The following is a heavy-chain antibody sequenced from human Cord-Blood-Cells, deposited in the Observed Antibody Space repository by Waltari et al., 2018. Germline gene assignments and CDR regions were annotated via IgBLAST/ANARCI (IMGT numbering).Heavy chain of an antibody. Sequence: EVQLVESGGGLVKPGGSLRLSCAASGFTFSNAWMSWVLQAPGKGLEWVGRIKSKTDGGTTDYAAPVKGRFTISRDDSKNTLYLQMNSLKTEDTAVYYCARDLPISSSWYLSFDYWGQGTLVTVSS. CDR2: IKSKTDGGTT. V-gene: IGHV3-15*01. CDR1: GFTFSNAW. J-gene: IGHJ4*02. CDR3: ARDLPISSSWYLSFDY. D-gene: IGHD6-13*01.